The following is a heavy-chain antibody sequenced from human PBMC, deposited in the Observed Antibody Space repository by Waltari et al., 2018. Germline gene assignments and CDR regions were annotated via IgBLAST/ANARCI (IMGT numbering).Heavy chain of an antibody. CDR1: GYTFTNYG. CDR3: ARDGAYYYDPPPDY. V-gene: IGHV1-18*01. CDR2: INTYNHNT. J-gene: IGHJ4*02. Sequence: QVQLVQSGVEVKKPGASVKVSCKASGYTFTNYGISWVRKAPGQGLEWMGWINTYNHNTNYAQKFQGRVTMTTDTSTSTAYMELRSLRSDDTAVYYCARDGAYYYDPPPDYWGQGTLVTVSS. D-gene: IGHD3-22*01.